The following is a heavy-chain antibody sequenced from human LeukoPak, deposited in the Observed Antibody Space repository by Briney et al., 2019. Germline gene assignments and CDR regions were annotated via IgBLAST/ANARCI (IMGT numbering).Heavy chain of an antibody. CDR2: IRSEANSYAT. CDR3: TRSRAYYYDSSGYSVNAFDI. D-gene: IGHD3-22*01. CDR1: GFTFSGSA. Sequence: PVGSLRLSCAASGFTFSGSAMHWVRQASGKGLEWVGRIRSEANSYATAYAASVKGRFTISRDDSKNTAYLQMNSLKTEDTAVYYCTRSRAYYYDSSGYSVNAFDIWGQGTLVTFSS. V-gene: IGHV3-73*01. J-gene: IGHJ3*02.